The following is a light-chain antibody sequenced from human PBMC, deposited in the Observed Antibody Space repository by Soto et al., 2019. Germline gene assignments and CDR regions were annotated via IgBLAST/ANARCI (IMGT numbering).Light chain of an antibody. Sequence: IPLTQSPSSLSASVGDRVTITCRASQGISSYLAWYQQKTGKAPKLLIYAASTLQSGVPSRFSGSGSGTDFTLTISSLQPEDFATYYCQQLNSYPLTFGGGTKVEIK. V-gene: IGKV1-9*01. J-gene: IGKJ4*01. CDR3: QQLNSYPLT. CDR1: QGISSY. CDR2: AAS.